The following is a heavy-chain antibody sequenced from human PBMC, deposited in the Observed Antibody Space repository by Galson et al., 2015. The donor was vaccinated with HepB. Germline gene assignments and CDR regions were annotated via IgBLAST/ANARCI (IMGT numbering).Heavy chain of an antibody. J-gene: IGHJ4*02. CDR1: GSTFTSYS. CDR3: GRGGYGGYALDY. V-gene: IGHV1-18*04. Sequence: SVKVSCKASGSTFTSYSISWVRQAPGQGPEWMAWISAYNGHTNYAQKFQGRVTVTTDTSTSTVCMELRSLRADDTAVYYCGRGGYGGYALDYWGQGTLVTVSS. CDR2: ISAYNGHT. D-gene: IGHD5-12*01.